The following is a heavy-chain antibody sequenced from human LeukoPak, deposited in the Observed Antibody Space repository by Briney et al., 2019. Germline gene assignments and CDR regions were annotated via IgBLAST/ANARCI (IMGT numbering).Heavy chain of an antibody. CDR3: AKDRGPYSGYDSFFDF. CDR2: ISASGGST. J-gene: IGHJ4*02. CDR1: EFTFSSYA. Sequence: GGSLRLSCAASEFTFSSYAMQWVRQAPGKGLEWVSGISASGGSTYYADSVKGRFTISRDNSKNTLYLQMNSLRAEDTAVYYCAKDRGPYSGYDSFFDFWGQGTLVTVSS. D-gene: IGHD5-12*01. V-gene: IGHV3-23*01.